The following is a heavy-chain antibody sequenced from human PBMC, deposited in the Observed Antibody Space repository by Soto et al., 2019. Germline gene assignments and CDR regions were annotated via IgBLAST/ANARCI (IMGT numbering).Heavy chain of an antibody. J-gene: IGHJ6*02. CDR2: ISYDGSNR. Sequence: GGSLRLSCAASGFTFSSYAMHWVRQAPGKGLEWVAVISYDGSNRYYADSVKGRLTISRDNSKNTLFLQMNSLRAEDTAVYYCARNILTDYFYYYAMDAWGQGTTVTVSS. CDR1: GFTFSSYA. V-gene: IGHV3-30-3*01. D-gene: IGHD3-9*01. CDR3: ARNILTDYFYYYAMDA.